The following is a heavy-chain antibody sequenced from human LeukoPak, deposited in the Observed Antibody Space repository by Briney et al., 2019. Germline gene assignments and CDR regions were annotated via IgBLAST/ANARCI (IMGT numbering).Heavy chain of an antibody. J-gene: IGHJ4*02. V-gene: IGHV3-11*01. CDR1: GFTFSDYY. D-gene: IGHD1-26*01. CDR2: ISSSGSTI. Sequence: GGSLRLSCAASGFTFSDYYMSWIRQAPGKGLEWVSYISSSGSTIYYADSVKGRFTISRDNAKNSLYLQMNSLRAEDTAVYYCARGTLVGATNPYFDYWGQGTLVTVSS. CDR3: ARGTLVGATNPYFDY.